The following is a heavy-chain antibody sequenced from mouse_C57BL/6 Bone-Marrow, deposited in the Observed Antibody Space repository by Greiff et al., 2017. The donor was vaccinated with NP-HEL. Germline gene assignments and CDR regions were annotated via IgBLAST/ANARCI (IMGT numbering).Heavy chain of an antibody. Sequence: QVQLQQPGAELVMPGASVKLSCKASGYTFTSYWMHWVKQRPGQGLEWIGEIDPSDSYTNYNQKFKGKSTLTVDKSSSTAYMQLSSLPSEDSAVYYCARERYWYFDVWGTGTTVTVSS. CDR3: ARERYWYFDV. V-gene: IGHV1-69*01. J-gene: IGHJ1*03. CDR1: GYTFTSYW. CDR2: IDPSDSYT.